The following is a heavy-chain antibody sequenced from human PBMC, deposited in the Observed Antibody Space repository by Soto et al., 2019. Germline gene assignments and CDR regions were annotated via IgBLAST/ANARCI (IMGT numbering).Heavy chain of an antibody. J-gene: IGHJ5*02. V-gene: IGHV4-30-2*01. Sequence: SETLSLTCAVSGGSITSGNSYSWAWIRQPPGRGLEWIGSISQTGATSYNPSLKSRVSVSLDKSKNQFSLRLSSVTAADMAVYYCARGASEYSSSWEKTWLDPWGQGTLVTVSS. D-gene: IGHD6-13*01. CDR3: ARGASEYSSSWEKTWLDP. CDR2: ISQTGAT. CDR1: GGSITSGNSYS.